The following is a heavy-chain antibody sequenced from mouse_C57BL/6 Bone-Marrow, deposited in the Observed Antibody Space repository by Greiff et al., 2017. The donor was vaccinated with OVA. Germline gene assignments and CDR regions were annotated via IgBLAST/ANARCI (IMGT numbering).Heavy chain of an antibody. CDR2: IYPGSGNT. Sequence: QVQLQQSGAELVRPGASVKLSCKASGYTFTDYYINWVKQRPGQGLEWIARIYPGSGNTYYNEKFKGKATLTADKSSSTAYMQLSSLTSEDSAVYFCARYDYYSNPWFAYWGQGTLVTVSA. V-gene: IGHV1-76*01. CDR1: GYTFTDYY. D-gene: IGHD2-5*01. CDR3: ARYDYYSNPWFAY. J-gene: IGHJ3*01.